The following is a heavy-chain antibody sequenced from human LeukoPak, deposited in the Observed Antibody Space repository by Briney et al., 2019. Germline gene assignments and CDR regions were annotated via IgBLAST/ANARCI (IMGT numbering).Heavy chain of an antibody. CDR3: ARHFKVDTAMWVPPYYMDV. CDR2: INHSGST. J-gene: IGHJ6*03. D-gene: IGHD5-18*01. Sequence: SETLSLTCAVYGGSFSGYYWSWIRQPPGKGLEWIGEINHSGSTNYNPSLKSRVTISVDTSKNQFSLKLSSVTAADTAVYYCARHFKVDTAMWVPPYYMDVWGKGTTVTVSS. CDR1: GGSFSGYY. V-gene: IGHV4-34*01.